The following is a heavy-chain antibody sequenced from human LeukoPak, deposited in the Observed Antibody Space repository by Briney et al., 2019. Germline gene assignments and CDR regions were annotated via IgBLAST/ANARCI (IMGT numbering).Heavy chain of an antibody. CDR2: LYSDGNT. J-gene: IGHJ4*02. CDR1: GFTVITND. Sequence: GGSLRLSCAASGFTVITNDMTWVRKAPGKGLNWVSVLYSDGNTKYADSVQGRFTISRDNSKNTLYLEMNSLSPDDTAVYYCARGVEPLAANTLAYWGQGTLVTVSS. V-gene: IGHV3-53*01. D-gene: IGHD1-14*01. CDR3: ARGVEPLAANTLAY.